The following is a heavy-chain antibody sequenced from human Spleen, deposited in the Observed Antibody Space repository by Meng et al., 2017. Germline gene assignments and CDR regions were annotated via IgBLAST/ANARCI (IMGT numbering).Heavy chain of an antibody. V-gene: IGHV3-21*01. CDR1: GFSFSAYR. D-gene: IGHD6-13*01. Sequence: GGSLRLSCVDSGFSFSAYRMTWVRQAPGKGLEWVSSISSSGSHISYADSVKGRFTISRDNAKKSLYLQMNSLRAEDTAVYYCVKVAAFGYNNSWYNWFDPWGQGTLVTVSS. CDR3: VKVAAFGYNNSWYNWFDP. J-gene: IGHJ5*02. CDR2: ISSSGSHI.